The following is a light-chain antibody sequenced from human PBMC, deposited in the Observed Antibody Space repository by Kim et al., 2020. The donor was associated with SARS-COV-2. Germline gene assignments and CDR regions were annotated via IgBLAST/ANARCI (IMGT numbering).Light chain of an antibody. CDR1: QDIGNY. V-gene: IGKV1-27*01. Sequence: ASIGDRVTITCRASQDIGNYLVWYQQRPGKAPKYLISAASVLRSGVPSRFSGSGSGTDFTLTISGLQPEDVATYYCQKYDSAPWTFGPGTKVEIK. CDR3: QKYDSAPWT. J-gene: IGKJ1*01. CDR2: AAS.